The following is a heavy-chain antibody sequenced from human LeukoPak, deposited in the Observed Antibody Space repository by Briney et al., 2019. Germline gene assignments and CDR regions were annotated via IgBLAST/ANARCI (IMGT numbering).Heavy chain of an antibody. CDR3: ARGDGYDFFDY. CDR2: IRSSSSYI. CDR1: GFTFSSYW. D-gene: IGHD5-24*01. J-gene: IGHJ4*02. V-gene: IGHV3-21*01. Sequence: GGSLRLSCAASGFTFSSYWMSWVRQAPGKGPEWVASIRSSSSYIQYADSVKGRFTISRDNAKNSLFLQMNSLRAEDTAVYYCARGDGYDFFDYWGQGTLVTVSS.